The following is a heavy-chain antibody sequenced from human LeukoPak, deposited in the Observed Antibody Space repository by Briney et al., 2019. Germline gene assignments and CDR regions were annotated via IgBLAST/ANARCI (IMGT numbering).Heavy chain of an antibody. Sequence: SETLSLNCTVSGNSISSYYWGWIRQPPGKGLEWIGSIYHSGSTYYNPSLKSRVTISVDTSKNQFSLKLSSVTAADTAVYYCARGEYYGSGSYLYWGQGTLVTVSS. CDR3: ARGEYYGSGSYLY. CDR2: IYHSGST. J-gene: IGHJ4*02. D-gene: IGHD3-10*01. CDR1: GNSISSYY. V-gene: IGHV4-38-2*02.